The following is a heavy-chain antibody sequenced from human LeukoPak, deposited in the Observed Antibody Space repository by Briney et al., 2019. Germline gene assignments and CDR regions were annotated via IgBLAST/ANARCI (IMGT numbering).Heavy chain of an antibody. D-gene: IGHD7-27*01. Sequence: ASVKVSCKASGYTFSSYAISWVRQAPGQGLEWMGGIIPIFGTANYAQKFQGRVTITTDESTSTAYMELSSLRSEDTAVYYCARALRNWGIDYWGQGTLVTVSS. V-gene: IGHV1-69*05. CDR3: ARALRNWGIDY. CDR1: GYTFSSYA. CDR2: IIPIFGTA. J-gene: IGHJ4*02.